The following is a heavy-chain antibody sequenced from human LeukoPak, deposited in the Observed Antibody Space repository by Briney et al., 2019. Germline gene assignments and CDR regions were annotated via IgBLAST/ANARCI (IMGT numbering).Heavy chain of an antibody. D-gene: IGHD3-9*01. CDR1: GYTFTGYY. CDR3: ARVENSGRRLRYFDWLLTHFRH. Sequence: GASVKVSCKASGYTFTGYYMHWVRQAPGQGLEWMGWINPNSGGTNYAQKFQGRVTMTRDTSISTAYMELSRLRSDDTAVYYCARVENSGRRLRYFDWLLTHFRHWGQGTLVTVSS. CDR2: INPNSGGT. V-gene: IGHV1-2*02. J-gene: IGHJ4*02.